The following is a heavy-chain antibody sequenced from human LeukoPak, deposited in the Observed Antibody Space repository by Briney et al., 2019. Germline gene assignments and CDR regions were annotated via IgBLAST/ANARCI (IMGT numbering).Heavy chain of an antibody. J-gene: IGHJ6*03. Sequence: PGGSLRLSCAASGFTFSSYQMNWVRQAPGKGLEWVSSISSSSSYIYYADSVKGRFTISRDNAKNSLYLQMNSLRAEDTAVYYCAKDSSSSDYYYYMDVWGKGTTVTVSS. CDR3: AKDSSSSDYYYYMDV. CDR2: ISSSSSYI. D-gene: IGHD6-6*01. V-gene: IGHV3-21*01. CDR1: GFTFSSYQ.